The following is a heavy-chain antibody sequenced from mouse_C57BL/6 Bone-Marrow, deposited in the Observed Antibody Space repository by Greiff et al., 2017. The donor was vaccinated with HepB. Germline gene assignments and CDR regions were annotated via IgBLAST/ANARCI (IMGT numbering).Heavy chain of an antibody. CDR3: ARPAGSSPYYFDY. Sequence: QVQLQQPGAELVKPGASVKVSCKASGYTFTSYWMHWVKQRPGQGLEWIGRIHPSDSDTNYNQKFKGKATLTVDKSSSTAYMQLSSLTSEDSAVYFCARPAGSSPYYFDYWGQGTTLTVSS. CDR2: IHPSDSDT. J-gene: IGHJ2*01. CDR1: GYTFTSYW. V-gene: IGHV1-74*01. D-gene: IGHD1-1*01.